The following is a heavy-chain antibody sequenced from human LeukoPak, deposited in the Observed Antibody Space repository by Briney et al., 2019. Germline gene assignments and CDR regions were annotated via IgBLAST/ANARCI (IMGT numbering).Heavy chain of an antibody. CDR2: INHSGST. CDR1: GGSFSGYY. J-gene: IGHJ5*02. Sequence: PSETLSLTCAVYGGSFSGYYWSWIRQPPGKGLEWIGEINHSGSTNYNPSLKSRVTISVGTSKNQFSLKLSSVTAADTAVYYCARVRYDFWSGYYPLDNWFDPWGQGTLVTVSS. D-gene: IGHD3-3*01. V-gene: IGHV4-34*01. CDR3: ARVRYDFWSGYYPLDNWFDP.